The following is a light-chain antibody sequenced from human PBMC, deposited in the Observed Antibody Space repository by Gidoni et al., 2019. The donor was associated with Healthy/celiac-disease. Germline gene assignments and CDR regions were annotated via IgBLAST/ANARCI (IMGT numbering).Light chain of an antibody. J-gene: IGKJ5*01. CDR2: WAS. Sequence: DILMTQSPDSLAVSLGERATINCKSSQSVLYSSNNKNYLVWYQQKPGQPPKMLIYWASTRESGVPDRFSGSGSGTDFTLTISSLQAEDVAVYYCQQYYSTPITFGQGTRLEIK. CDR3: QQYYSTPIT. CDR1: QSVLYSSNNKNY. V-gene: IGKV4-1*01.